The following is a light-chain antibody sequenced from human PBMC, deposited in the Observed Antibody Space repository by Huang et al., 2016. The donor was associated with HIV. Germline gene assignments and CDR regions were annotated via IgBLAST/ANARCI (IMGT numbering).Light chain of an antibody. CDR2: GAS. CDR3: HQYNNWPPWT. J-gene: IGKJ1*01. CDR1: PSVSSN. Sequence: EMVMTQSPATLSVSPGERATLSCRASPSVSSNLAWYQQKPGQAPRLLIYGASTRATGIPARCSGSGSGTEFALTISSLQSEDFAVYYCHQYNNWPPWTFGQGTKVEIK. V-gene: IGKV3-15*01.